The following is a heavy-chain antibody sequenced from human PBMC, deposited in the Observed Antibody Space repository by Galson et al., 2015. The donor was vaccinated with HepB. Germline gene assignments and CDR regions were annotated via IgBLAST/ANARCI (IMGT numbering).Heavy chain of an antibody. CDR1: GFTFSSYS. J-gene: IGHJ6*02. V-gene: IGHV3-21*01. CDR2: ISSSSSYI. Sequence: SLRLSCAASGFTFSSYSMNWVRQAPGKGLEWVSSISSSSSYIYYADSVKGRFTISRDNAKNSLYLQMNSLRAEDTAVYYCARGFLEWLLSYYYGMDVWGQGSTVTVSS. CDR3: ARGFLEWLLSYYYGMDV. D-gene: IGHD3-3*01.